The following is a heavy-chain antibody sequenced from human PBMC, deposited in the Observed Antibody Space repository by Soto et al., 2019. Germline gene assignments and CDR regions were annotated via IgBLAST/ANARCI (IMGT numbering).Heavy chain of an antibody. CDR2: INHSGRV. Sequence: SETLSLTCAVYGGSFSGHSWAWIRQSPGKGLEWIGDINHSGRVNYSPSLKSRVTISLDTSKNQFSLTLSAVTAADTAMYYCSTRAYDTNGYYRFDPWGQGTLVTVSS. V-gene: IGHV4-34*01. CDR1: GGSFSGHS. CDR3: STRAYDTNGYYRFDP. D-gene: IGHD3-22*01. J-gene: IGHJ5*01.